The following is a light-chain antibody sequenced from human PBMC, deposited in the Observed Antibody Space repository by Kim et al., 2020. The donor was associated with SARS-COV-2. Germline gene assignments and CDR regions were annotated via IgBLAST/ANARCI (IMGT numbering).Light chain of an antibody. CDR1: SGSLGDNY. Sequence: KTVTISCRRSSGSLGDNYVQWYQQRPGGVPTAVIYEDDQRPSGVSDRFSGSIDNSSNSASLTISGLRTEDEADYYCQSYNRDNVLFGGGTQLTVL. J-gene: IGLJ2*01. CDR2: EDD. CDR3: QSYNRDNVL. V-gene: IGLV6-57*03.